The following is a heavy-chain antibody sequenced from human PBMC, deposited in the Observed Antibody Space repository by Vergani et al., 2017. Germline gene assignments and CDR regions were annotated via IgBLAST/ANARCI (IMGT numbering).Heavy chain of an antibody. CDR3: ATLTVAAAGYYYYGMDV. CDR1: GYTFTDYY. D-gene: IGHD6-13*01. Sequence: EVQLVQSGAEVKKPGATVKISCKVSGYTFTDYYMHWVQQAPGKGLEWMGLVDPEDGETIYAEKVQGRVTITADTSTDTAYMELSSLRSEDTAVYYCATLTVAAAGYYYYGMDVWGQGTTVTVSS. V-gene: IGHV1-69-2*01. J-gene: IGHJ6*02. CDR2: VDPEDGET.